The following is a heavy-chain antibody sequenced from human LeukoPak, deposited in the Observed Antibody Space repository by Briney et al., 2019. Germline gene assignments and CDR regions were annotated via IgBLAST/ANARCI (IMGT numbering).Heavy chain of an antibody. CDR3: ARVVDYGDYKDAFDI. Sequence: SETLSLTCTVSGGSISSGGYYWSWIRQPPGKGLEWIGYIYHSGSTYYNPSLKSRVTISVDRSKNQFSLKLSSVTAADTAVYYCARVVDYGDYKDAFDIWGQGTMVTVSS. CDR2: IYHSGST. D-gene: IGHD4-17*01. V-gene: IGHV4-30-2*01. CDR1: GGSISSGGYY. J-gene: IGHJ3*02.